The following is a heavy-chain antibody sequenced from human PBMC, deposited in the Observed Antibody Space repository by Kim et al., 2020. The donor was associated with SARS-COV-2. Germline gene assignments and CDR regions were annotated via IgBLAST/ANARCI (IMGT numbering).Heavy chain of an antibody. CDR3: TREGGIAYNLFDY. V-gene: IGHV5-51*01. J-gene: IGHJ4*02. Sequence: RYNPSFRGQVTLSVDNSISTAYLQWSSLKASDTAMYYCTREGGIAYNLFDYWGQGTQVTVSS. D-gene: IGHD1-1*01.